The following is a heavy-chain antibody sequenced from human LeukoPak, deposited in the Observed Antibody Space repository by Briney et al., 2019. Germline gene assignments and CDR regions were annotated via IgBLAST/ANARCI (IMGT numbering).Heavy chain of an antibody. CDR2: ISGSGGSA. Sequence: GGSLRLSCAAAGFTFSSYAMGWVRQAPGKGLEWVSAISGSGGSAYYADSVKGRFTISRDNSKNTLYLQLNSLRAEDTALYFCARGDDTTWRNNYFEYWGQGTLVTVSS. D-gene: IGHD2/OR15-2a*01. CDR1: GFTFSSYA. J-gene: IGHJ4*02. V-gene: IGHV3-23*01. CDR3: ARGDDTTWRNNYFEY.